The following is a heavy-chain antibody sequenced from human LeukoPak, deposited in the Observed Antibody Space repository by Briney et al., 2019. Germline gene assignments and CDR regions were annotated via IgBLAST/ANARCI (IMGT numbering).Heavy chain of an antibody. J-gene: IGHJ6*04. CDR3: AREHYDILSRRGMDV. CDR2: MNTDGSST. V-gene: IGHV3-74*03. D-gene: IGHD3-9*01. Sequence: GGSLRPSCAVSGFPLSAYWMHWVRQAPGKGLVWVSRMNTDGSSTLYADSVKGRFTISRDNAKNTLYLQMNSLRAEDTAVYYCAREHYDILSRRGMDVWGKGTTVTVSS. CDR1: GFPLSAYW.